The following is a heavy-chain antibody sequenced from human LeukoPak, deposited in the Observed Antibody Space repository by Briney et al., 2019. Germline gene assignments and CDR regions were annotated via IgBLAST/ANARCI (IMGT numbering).Heavy chain of an antibody. Sequence: ASVRVSCKASGYTFTGYYMHWVRQAPGQGLEWMGWINPNSGGTNYAQKFQGRVTMTRDTSISTAYMELSRLRSDDTAVYYCARDIVNHCYYYMDVWGKGTTVTVSS. D-gene: IGHD1-26*01. CDR1: GYTFTGYY. V-gene: IGHV1-2*02. J-gene: IGHJ6*03. CDR3: ARDIVNHCYYYMDV. CDR2: INPNSGGT.